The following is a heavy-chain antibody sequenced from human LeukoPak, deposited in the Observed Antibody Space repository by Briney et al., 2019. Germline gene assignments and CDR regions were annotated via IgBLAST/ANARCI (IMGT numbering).Heavy chain of an antibody. V-gene: IGHV4-34*01. D-gene: IGHD3-3*01. Sequence: SETLSLTCTVSGGSISSYYWSWIRQPPGKGLEWIGEINHSGSTNYNPSLKSRVTISLDTSKSQFSLKVRYVTAADTAVYYCARGLNDSWTGENYWGQGTLVTVSS. J-gene: IGHJ4*02. CDR2: INHSGST. CDR1: GGSISSYY. CDR3: ARGLNDSWTGENY.